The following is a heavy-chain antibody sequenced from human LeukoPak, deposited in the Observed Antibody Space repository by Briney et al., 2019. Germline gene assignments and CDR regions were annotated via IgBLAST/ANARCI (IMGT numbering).Heavy chain of an antibody. V-gene: IGHV4-4*08. CDR1: GGSFNLNY. CDR2: IYPNGNT. J-gene: IGHJ4*02. D-gene: IGHD4-17*01. CDR3: ARGRRYGDYVNYFDF. Sequence: PSETLSLTCTVSGGSFNLNYWTWIRQAPGRGLEYLGYIYPNGNTNYNPSLKGRLSLPVDTSKNEFSLKLTSVTAADTAVYYCARGRRYGDYVNYFDFWGQGTLVTVSS.